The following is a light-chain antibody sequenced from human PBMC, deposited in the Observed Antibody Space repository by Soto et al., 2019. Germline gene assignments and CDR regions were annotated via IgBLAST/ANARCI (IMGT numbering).Light chain of an antibody. CDR2: SDD. J-gene: IGLJ1*01. V-gene: IGLV1-47*02. Sequence: QSVLTQSPSASGTPGQRVTISCYGSSSNIGSYPVYWYQQLPGTAPKLLINSDDQRPSGVPDRFSASKSGTSASLAISGLRSEDEADYYCAAWDASLSGHVFGAVTKVTVL. CDR3: AAWDASLSGHV. CDR1: SSNIGSYP.